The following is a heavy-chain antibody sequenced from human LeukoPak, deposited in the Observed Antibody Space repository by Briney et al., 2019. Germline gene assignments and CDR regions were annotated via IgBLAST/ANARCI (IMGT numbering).Heavy chain of an antibody. CDR1: SYSINSGYY. J-gene: IGHJ4*01. Sequence: SETLSLTCTVSSYSINSGYYWGWIRQPPGKGLEWIGEINHSGSTNYNPSLKSRVTISVDTSKNQFSLKLSSVTSADTAMYYCARGWTLKTPLGRVAGTSSRRGRYFDYWGQGTLVTVSS. CDR2: INHSGST. V-gene: IGHV4-38-2*02. D-gene: IGHD6-19*01. CDR3: ARGWTLKTPLGRVAGTSSRRGRYFDY.